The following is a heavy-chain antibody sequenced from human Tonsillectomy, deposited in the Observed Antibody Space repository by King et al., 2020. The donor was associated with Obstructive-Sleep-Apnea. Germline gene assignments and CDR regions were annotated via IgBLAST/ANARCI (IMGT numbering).Heavy chain of an antibody. CDR2: IYYSGRI. J-gene: IGHJ6*02. CDR3: ARDRKDHYDFWSDDDAGRNYSGMDV. V-gene: IGHV4-39*07. Sequence: LQLQESGPGLVKPSETLSLTCTVSGGSISTSSYYWGWIRQPPGRGLEWIGSIYYSGRIYYNPSLKSRVTISVETSKNQVSLKLSSLTAADTAVYYCARDRKDHYDFWSDDDAGRNYSGMDVWGQGTTVTVSS. D-gene: IGHD3/OR15-3a*01. CDR1: GGSISTSSYY.